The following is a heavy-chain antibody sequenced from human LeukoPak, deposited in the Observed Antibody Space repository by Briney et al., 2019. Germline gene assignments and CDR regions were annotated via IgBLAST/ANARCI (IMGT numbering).Heavy chain of an antibody. J-gene: IGHJ5*02. Sequence: GESLKISCKGSAYSFTSYWIGWVRQMPGQGLEWMGIIYPGDSDTRYSPSFQGRVTISADKSISTAYLQWSSLKASDTDMYYCARLYSVYSSSWPALNWFDPWGQGTLVTVSS. D-gene: IGHD6-13*01. CDR1: AYSFTSYW. V-gene: IGHV5-51*01. CDR3: ARLYSVYSSSWPALNWFDP. CDR2: IYPGDSDT.